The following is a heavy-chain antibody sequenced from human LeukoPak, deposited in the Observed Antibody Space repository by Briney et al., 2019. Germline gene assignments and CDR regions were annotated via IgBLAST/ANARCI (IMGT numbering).Heavy chain of an antibody. V-gene: IGHV3-23*01. J-gene: IGHJ4*02. Sequence: GGSLRLSCAASGFTFSSYAMSWVRQAPGKGQEWVSAISGSGGSTYYADSVKGRFTISRDNSKNTLYLQMNSLRAEDTAVYYCAKDRALSGWSHFDYWGQGTLVTVSS. D-gene: IGHD6-19*01. CDR1: GFTFSSYA. CDR3: AKDRALSGWSHFDY. CDR2: ISGSGGST.